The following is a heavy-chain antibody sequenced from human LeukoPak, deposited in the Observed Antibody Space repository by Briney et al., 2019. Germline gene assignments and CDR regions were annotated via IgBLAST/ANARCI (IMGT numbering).Heavy chain of an antibody. CDR1: GYSFTSYW. Sequence: GESLKISRKGSGYSFTSYWIGWVRQMPGKGLVWMGIIYPGDSDTRYSPSFQGQVTISADKSISTAYLQWSSLKASDTAMYYCARTSGIVGATGQFDPWGQGTLVTVSS. CDR2: IYPGDSDT. V-gene: IGHV5-51*01. J-gene: IGHJ5*02. D-gene: IGHD1-26*01. CDR3: ARTSGIVGATGQFDP.